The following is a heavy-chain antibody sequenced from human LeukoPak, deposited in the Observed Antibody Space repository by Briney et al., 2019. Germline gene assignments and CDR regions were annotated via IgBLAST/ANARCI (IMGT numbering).Heavy chain of an antibody. CDR1: GYTFTSYG. D-gene: IGHD6-13*01. Sequence: ASVKVSCKASGYTFTSYGFSWVRQAPGQGLEWMGWISAYNGNTNYAQKLQGRVTMTTDTSTSTAYMELRSLRSDDTAVYYCAAPGLYSSSWYGMDVWGQGTTVTVSS. CDR2: ISAYNGNT. J-gene: IGHJ6*02. V-gene: IGHV1-18*01. CDR3: AAPGLYSSSWYGMDV.